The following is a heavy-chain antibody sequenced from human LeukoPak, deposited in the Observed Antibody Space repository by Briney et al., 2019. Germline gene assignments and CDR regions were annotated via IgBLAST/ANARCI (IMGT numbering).Heavy chain of an antibody. CDR3: ARDPITMVRGPSF. CDR1: GGSISSGGYY. Sequence: SETLSLTCTVSGGSISSGGYYWSWIRQHPGKGLEWIGYIYYSGSTYYNPSLKSRVTISVDTSKNQFSLKLSSVTAADTAVYYCARDPITMVRGPSFWGQGTLVTVSS. D-gene: IGHD3-10*01. J-gene: IGHJ4*02. V-gene: IGHV4-31*03. CDR2: IYYSGST.